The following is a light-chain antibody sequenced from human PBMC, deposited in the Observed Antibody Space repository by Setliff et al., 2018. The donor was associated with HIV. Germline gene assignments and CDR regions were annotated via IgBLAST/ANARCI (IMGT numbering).Light chain of an antibody. V-gene: IGLV2-14*03. J-gene: IGLJ1*01. Sequence: QSALTQPASVSGSPGQSITISCTGTSSDVGDYNYVSWYQQHPGKAPKLMISDVSNRPSGVSNRFSGSKSGNAASLTISGLQAEDEADYYCSSYTSRTPHYVFGTGTKVTVL. CDR2: DVS. CDR1: SSDVGDYNY. CDR3: SSYTSRTPHYV.